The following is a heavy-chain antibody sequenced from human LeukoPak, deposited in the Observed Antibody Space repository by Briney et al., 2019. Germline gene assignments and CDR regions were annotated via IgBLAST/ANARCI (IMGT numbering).Heavy chain of an antibody. V-gene: IGHV3-7*01. CDR1: GFTFSSYW. D-gene: IGHD3-22*01. J-gene: IGHJ4*02. CDR2: IKQDGSEK. Sequence: GGSLRLSCAASGFTFSSYWMSWVRQAPGKGVEWVANIKQDGSEKYYVDSVKGRFTISRDNAKNSLYLQMNSLRAEDTAVYYCASIGYYDSSGPHYWGQGTLVTVSS. CDR3: ASIGYYDSSGPHY.